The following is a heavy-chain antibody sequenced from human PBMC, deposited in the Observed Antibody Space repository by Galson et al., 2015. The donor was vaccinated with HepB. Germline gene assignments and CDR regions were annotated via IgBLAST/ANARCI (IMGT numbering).Heavy chain of an antibody. CDR3: ARGAGIGAFDI. Sequence: SVKVSCKASGGTFSSYTISWVRQAPGQGLEWMGRIIPILGIANYAQEFQGRVTITADKSTSTAYMELSSLRSEDTAVYYCARGAGIGAFDIWGQGTMVTVSS. V-gene: IGHV1-69*02. CDR2: IIPILGIA. CDR1: GGTFSSYT. J-gene: IGHJ3*02. D-gene: IGHD3-10*01.